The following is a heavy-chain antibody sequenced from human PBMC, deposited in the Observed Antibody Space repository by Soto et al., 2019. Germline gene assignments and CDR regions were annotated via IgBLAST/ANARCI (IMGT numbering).Heavy chain of an antibody. D-gene: IGHD3-10*01. J-gene: IGHJ6*02. V-gene: IGHV3-30*18. CDR2: ISYDGSNK. Sequence: LRLSCAASGFTFSSYGMHWVRQAPGKGLEWVAVISYDGSNKYYADSVKGRFTISRDNSKNTLYLQMNSLRAEDTAVYYCAKDSSSSGSYFAYYYYYGMDVWGQGTTVTVSS. CDR1: GFTFSSYG. CDR3: AKDSSSSGSYFAYYYYYGMDV.